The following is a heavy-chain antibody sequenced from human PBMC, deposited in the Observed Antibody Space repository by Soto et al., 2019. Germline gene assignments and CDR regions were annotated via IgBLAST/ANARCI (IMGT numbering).Heavy chain of an antibody. J-gene: IGHJ3*02. CDR2: ISSSSSYI. Sequence: EVQLVESGGGLVKPGGSLRLSCAASGFTFSSYSMNWVRQAPGKGLEWVSSISSSSSYIYYADSVKGRFTLSRDNDKNSLYLQMNSLRAEDTAVYYCARGNWNYGDAFDIWGQGTMVTVSS. CDR1: GFTFSSYS. V-gene: IGHV3-21*01. D-gene: IGHD1-7*01. CDR3: ARGNWNYGDAFDI.